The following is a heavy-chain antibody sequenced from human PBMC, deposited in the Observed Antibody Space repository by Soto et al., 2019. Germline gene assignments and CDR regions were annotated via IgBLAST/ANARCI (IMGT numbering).Heavy chain of an antibody. J-gene: IGHJ6*03. V-gene: IGHV3-30*18. CDR1: GFTFSSYG. Sequence: PGGSLRLSCAASGFTFSSYGMHWVRQAPGKGLEWVAVISYDGSNKYYADSVKGRFTISRDNSKNTLYLQMNSLRAEDTAVYYCAKDSGPPRSSAYYYYYMDVWGKGTTVTVSS. CDR2: ISYDGSNK. CDR3: AKDSGPPRSSAYYYYYMDV. D-gene: IGHD6-6*01.